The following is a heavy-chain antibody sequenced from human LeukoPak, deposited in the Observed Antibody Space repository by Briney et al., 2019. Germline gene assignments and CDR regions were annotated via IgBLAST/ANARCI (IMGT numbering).Heavy chain of an antibody. J-gene: IGHJ2*01. Sequence: GGSLRLSCAASGFTFSSYGMHWVRQAPGKGLEWVAFIRYDGSNKSYADSVKGRFTISRDNSKNTLYLQMNSLRAEDTAVYYCAKDPTLADWYFDLWGRGTLVTVSS. CDR3: AKDPTLADWYFDL. CDR2: IRYDGSNK. CDR1: GFTFSSYG. V-gene: IGHV3-30*02.